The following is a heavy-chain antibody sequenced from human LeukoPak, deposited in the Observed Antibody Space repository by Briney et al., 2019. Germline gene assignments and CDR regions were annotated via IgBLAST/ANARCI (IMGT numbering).Heavy chain of an antibody. CDR2: IWYDGSGK. Sequence: PGRSLRLSCAASGFTFSSYGMHWVRQAPGKGLEWVAVIWYDGSGKYYADSVKGRFTISRDNSKNTLYLQMNSLRAEDTAVYYCAKKGGLWFGESAFDYWGQGTLVTVSS. CDR3: AKKGGLWFGESAFDY. J-gene: IGHJ4*02. V-gene: IGHV3-33*06. CDR1: GFTFSSYG. D-gene: IGHD3-10*01.